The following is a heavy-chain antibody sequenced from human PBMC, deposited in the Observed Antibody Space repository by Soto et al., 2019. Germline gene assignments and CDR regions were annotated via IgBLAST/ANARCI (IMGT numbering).Heavy chain of an antibody. CDR3: ARDGHLAYSDFWSGYYTPSKYYYYYYGMDV. D-gene: IGHD3-3*01. CDR1: GFTFSSYW. CDR2: IKQDGSEK. J-gene: IGHJ6*02. V-gene: IGHV3-7*03. Sequence: PGGSLRLSCAASGFTFSSYWMSWVRQAPGKGLEWVANIKQDGSEKYYVDSVKGRFTISRDNAKNSLYLQMNSLRAEDTAVYYCARDGHLAYSDFWSGYYTPSKYYYYYYGMDVWGQGTTVTVSS.